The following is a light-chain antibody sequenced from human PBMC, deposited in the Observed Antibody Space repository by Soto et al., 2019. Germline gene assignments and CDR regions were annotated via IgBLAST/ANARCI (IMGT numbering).Light chain of an antibody. CDR2: EDS. CDR3: SAYAGSSVL. CDR1: SSDVGGYDY. J-gene: IGLJ2*01. Sequence: QSALTQPASVSGSPGQSITISCTGTSSDVGGYDYVSWYQQYPDKAPKLMIFEDSNRPSGVSNRFSGSKSGNTASLTISGLQAEDEADYYCSAYAGSSVLFGGGTKLTVL. V-gene: IGLV2-14*01.